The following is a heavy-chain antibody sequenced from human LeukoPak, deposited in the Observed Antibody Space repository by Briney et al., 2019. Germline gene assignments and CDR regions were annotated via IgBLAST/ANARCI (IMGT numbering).Heavy chain of an antibody. CDR3: ARGRPLSGDRYDY. CDR2: MNPNSGDT. CDR1: GYTFTSYD. Sequence: GASVKVSCKASGYTFTSYDINWVRQATGQGLEWMGWMNPNSGDTGYAQKFQGRVTMTRNTSISTAYMELSSLRSEDTAVYYCARGRPLSGDRYDYWGQGTLVTVSS. V-gene: IGHV1-8*01. D-gene: IGHD1-26*01. J-gene: IGHJ4*02.